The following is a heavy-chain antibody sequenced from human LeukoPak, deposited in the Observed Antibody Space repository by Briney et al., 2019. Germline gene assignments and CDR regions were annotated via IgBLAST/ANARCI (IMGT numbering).Heavy chain of an antibody. V-gene: IGHV4-59*01. CDR3: ARGFDSKSTYFDY. CDR2: IYYNGTT. Sequence: SETLSLTCTVSGGSMNSYYWSWIRQPPGKGLEWIGYIYYNGTTNYNPSLKSRVTISLGTSKNQFSLNLRSVTAADTAVYYCARGFDSKSTYFDYWGQGTLVTVSS. CDR1: GGSMNSYY. J-gene: IGHJ4*02. D-gene: IGHD5-12*01.